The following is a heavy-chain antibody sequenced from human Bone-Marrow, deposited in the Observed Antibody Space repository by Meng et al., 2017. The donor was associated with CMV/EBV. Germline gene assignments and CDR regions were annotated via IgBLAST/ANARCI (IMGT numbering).Heavy chain of an antibody. V-gene: IGHV3-53*01. J-gene: IGHJ4*02. CDR1: GFTVSSNY. D-gene: IGHD5-12*01. Sequence: GESLKISCAASGFTVSSNYMSWVRQAPGKGLEWVSVIYSGGSTYYADSLKGRFTISRDNSKNTLYLQMNSLRAEDTAVYYCASGLPFVYWGQRTLVTVSS. CDR3: ASGLPFVY. CDR2: IYSGGST.